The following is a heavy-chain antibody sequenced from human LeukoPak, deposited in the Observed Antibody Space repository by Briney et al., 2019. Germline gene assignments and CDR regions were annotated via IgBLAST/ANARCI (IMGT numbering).Heavy chain of an antibody. CDR1: GGSISSSSYY. D-gene: IGHD3-16*01. CDR2: IYYSGST. CDR3: ARAPRRYVSYGMDV. V-gene: IGHV4-39*07. J-gene: IGHJ6*02. Sequence: SETLSLTCTVSGGSISSSSYYWGWIRQPPGKGLEWIGSIYYSGSTYYNPSLKSRVTISVDTSKNQSSLKLSSVTAADTAVYYCARAPRRYVSYGMDVWGQGTTVTVSS.